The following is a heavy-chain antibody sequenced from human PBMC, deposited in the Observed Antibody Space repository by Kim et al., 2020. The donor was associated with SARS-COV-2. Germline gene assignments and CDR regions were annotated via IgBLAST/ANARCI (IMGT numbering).Heavy chain of an antibody. V-gene: IGHV4-59*13. CDR3: ARGPGVAATLNWFDP. CDR2: IYYSGST. Sequence: SETLSLTCTVSGGSISSYYWSWIRQPPGKGLEWIGYIYYSGSTNYNPSLKSRVTISVDTSKNQFSLKLSSVTAADTAVYYCARGPGVAATLNWFDPWGQGTLVTVSS. CDR1: GGSISSYY. D-gene: IGHD2-15*01. J-gene: IGHJ5*02.